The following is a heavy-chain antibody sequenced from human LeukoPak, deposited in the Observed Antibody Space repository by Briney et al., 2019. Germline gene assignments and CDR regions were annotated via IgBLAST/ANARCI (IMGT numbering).Heavy chain of an antibody. V-gene: IGHV3-7*01. Sequence: GGSLRLSCAASGFTFSSFWLSWVRQAPTKGLEWVANIKQDGSETYYVDSVKGRFTISRDNAKNSLFLQMDSLRAEDTAVYYCARDVPDYYDQPDYFDFWGQGTLVTVSS. CDR1: GFTFSSFW. CDR2: IKQDGSET. CDR3: ARDVPDYYDQPDYFDF. J-gene: IGHJ4*02. D-gene: IGHD3-22*01.